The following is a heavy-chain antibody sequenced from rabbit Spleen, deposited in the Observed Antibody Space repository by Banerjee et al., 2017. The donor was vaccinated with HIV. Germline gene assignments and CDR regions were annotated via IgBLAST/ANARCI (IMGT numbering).Heavy chain of an antibody. V-gene: IGHV1S40*01. J-gene: IGHJ6*01. CDR2: IDSGSSGFT. D-gene: IGHD1-1*01. Sequence: QSLEESGGGLVKPGASLTLTCTASGFTISSGYWSSWVRQAPGKGLEWIACIDSGSSGFTYYASWAKGRFTISKTSSTTVTLQMTRLTVADTATYFCARDTSSSFSSYGMDLWGPGTLVTVS. CDR1: GFTISSGYW. CDR3: ARDTSSSFSSYGMDL.